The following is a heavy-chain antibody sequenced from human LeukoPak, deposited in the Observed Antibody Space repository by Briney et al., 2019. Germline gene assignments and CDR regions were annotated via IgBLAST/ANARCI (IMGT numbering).Heavy chain of an antibody. Sequence: SQTLSLTCAISGDSVSSYSAAWSSIRQSPSRGLDWLRSTYFRSKWYNDYAVSVKSRITINPETSKNQFSLQLTSVTPEDTAVYYCARSGGYDAFDIWGQGTMVTVSS. D-gene: IGHD5-12*01. V-gene: IGHV6-1*01. CDR1: GDSVSSYSAA. J-gene: IGHJ3*02. CDR2: TYFRSKWYN. CDR3: ARSGGYDAFDI.